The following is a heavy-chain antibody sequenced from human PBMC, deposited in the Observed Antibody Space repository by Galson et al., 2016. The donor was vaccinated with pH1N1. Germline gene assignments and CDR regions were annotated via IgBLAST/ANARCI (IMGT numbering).Heavy chain of an antibody. V-gene: IGHV5-51*01. J-gene: IGHJ4*02. D-gene: IGHD6-19*01. Sequence: QSGAEVKKPGESLKISCQGSGYSFSSHWIGWVRQMPGKGLEWMGIIYPGDSDTKYSPSFQGQVTFSADKSSNTAYVQWNSLKTSDTAMYVCARRSAVAGVDYWGQGTLVIVSS. CDR1: GYSFSSHW. CDR3: ARRSAVAGVDY. CDR2: IYPGDSDT.